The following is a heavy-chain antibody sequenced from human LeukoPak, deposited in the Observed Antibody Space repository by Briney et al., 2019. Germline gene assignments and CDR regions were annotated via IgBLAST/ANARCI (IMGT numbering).Heavy chain of an antibody. Sequence: GGSLRLSCAASGFTFSSYSMNWVRQAPGKELEWVSYISSSSSTIYYADSVKGRFTISRDNAKNSLYLQMNSLRAEDTAVYYCARDLVDIVVVPAAIGGDYWGQGTLVTVSS. V-gene: IGHV3-48*01. D-gene: IGHD2-2*02. CDR1: GFTFSSYS. J-gene: IGHJ4*02. CDR2: ISSSSSTI. CDR3: ARDLVDIVVVPAAIGGDY.